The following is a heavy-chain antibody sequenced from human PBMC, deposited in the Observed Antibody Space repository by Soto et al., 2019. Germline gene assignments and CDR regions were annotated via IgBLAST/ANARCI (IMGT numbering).Heavy chain of an antibody. Sequence: PGGSLRLSCAASESTFSKHGMHWVRQAPGKGLEWVAVISYDGSNKYYGDSVKDRFTISRDNSKNTLYLHMNSLRPEDTAVYFCAKGPPLLMVYPVLDSWGQGTLVTVSS. CDR2: ISYDGSNK. J-gene: IGHJ4*02. CDR1: ESTFSKHG. CDR3: AKGPPLLMVYPVLDS. D-gene: IGHD2-8*01. V-gene: IGHV3-30*18.